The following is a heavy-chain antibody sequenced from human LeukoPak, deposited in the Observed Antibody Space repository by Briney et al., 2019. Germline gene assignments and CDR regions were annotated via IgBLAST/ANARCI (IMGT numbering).Heavy chain of an antibody. CDR2: INSDGSST. Sequence: PGGSLRLSCAASGFTFSSYWMHWVRQAPGKGLVWVSRINSDGSSTNYADSVKGRFTISRDNAKNSLYLQMNSLRAEDTAVYYCARGNLAGGFDYWGQGTLVTVSS. D-gene: IGHD6-19*01. J-gene: IGHJ4*02. CDR3: ARGNLAGGFDY. V-gene: IGHV3-74*01. CDR1: GFTFSSYW.